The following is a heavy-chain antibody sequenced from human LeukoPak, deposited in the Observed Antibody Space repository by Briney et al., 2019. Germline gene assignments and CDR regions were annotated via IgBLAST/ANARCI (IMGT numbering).Heavy chain of an antibody. CDR1: GHTLTGHY. J-gene: IGHJ3*02. D-gene: IGHD3-10*01. Sequence: ASVKVSCKASGHTLTGHYMHWVRQAPGQGLEWMGWISPNSGGTNHAQKFQGRVTMTRDTSTSTAYLELSWLRFDDTAVYYCARAKEGVGDALDIWGQGTMVTVSS. CDR2: ISPNSGGT. V-gene: IGHV1-2*02. CDR3: ARAKEGVGDALDI.